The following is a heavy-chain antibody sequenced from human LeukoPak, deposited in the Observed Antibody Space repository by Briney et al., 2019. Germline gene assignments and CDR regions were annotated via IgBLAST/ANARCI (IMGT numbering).Heavy chain of an antibody. J-gene: IGHJ4*02. CDR2: IRSKGNNYAT. CDR3: CRPAGRGYDDFDY. V-gene: IGHV3-73*01. Sequence: GGSLRLSCAASGFTFSGSAVHWVRQASGKGLEWVGRIRSKGNNYATDYAASVKGRSTISRDDSKNTAYLQMNSLKTEDTAVYYCCRPAGRGYDDFDYWGQGTLVTVSS. D-gene: IGHD5-12*01. CDR1: GFTFSGSA.